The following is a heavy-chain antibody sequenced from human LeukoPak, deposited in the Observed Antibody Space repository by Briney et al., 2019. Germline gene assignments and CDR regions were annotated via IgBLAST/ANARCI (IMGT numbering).Heavy chain of an antibody. D-gene: IGHD2-21*02. CDR2: IYSGGTT. CDR1: GFVVNANY. CDR3: VSGGLGTAPPAFGY. V-gene: IGHV3-53*01. Sequence: PGGSLRLSCAASGFVVNANYMTWIRQAPGKGLEWLSLIYSGGTTYYANSVEGRFTISRDVSKNTLYLQMNSLRAEDTAVYYCVSGGLGTAPPAFGYWGQGTLVTVSS. J-gene: IGHJ4*02.